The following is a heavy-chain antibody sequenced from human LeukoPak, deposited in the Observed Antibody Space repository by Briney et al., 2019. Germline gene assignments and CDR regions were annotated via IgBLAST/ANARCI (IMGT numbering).Heavy chain of an antibody. CDR1: GFTFSSYA. CDR2: ISGSGGST. J-gene: IGHJ4*02. CDR3: AKRIYDILTGQTGFDY. V-gene: IGHV3-23*01. Sequence: PGGSLRLSCAASGFTFSSYAMSWVRQAPGNGLEWVSAISGSGGSTYYADSVKGRFTISRDNSKNTLYLQMNSLRAEDTAVYYCAKRIYDILTGQTGFDYWGQGTLVTVSS. D-gene: IGHD3-9*01.